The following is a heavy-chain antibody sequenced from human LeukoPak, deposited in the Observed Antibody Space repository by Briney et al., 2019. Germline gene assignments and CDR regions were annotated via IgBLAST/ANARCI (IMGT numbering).Heavy chain of an antibody. Sequence: GGSLGLSWAAPGFPFGDYGMHWARQPPAKGREWLAFIEFDGSHKTHADSVKGRFPISRDDSTKTVYLQMSNLRFEDAALYYCAKDYEEGLFDYWGQGTLVTVSS. CDR2: IEFDGSHK. CDR3: AKDYEEGLFDY. J-gene: IGHJ4*02. V-gene: IGHV3-30*02. CDR1: GFPFGDYG. D-gene: IGHD3-3*01.